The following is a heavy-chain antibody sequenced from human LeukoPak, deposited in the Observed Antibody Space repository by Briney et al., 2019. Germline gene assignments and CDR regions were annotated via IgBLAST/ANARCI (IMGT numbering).Heavy chain of an antibody. D-gene: IGHD2-2*01. V-gene: IGHV3-30*03. J-gene: IGHJ4*02. CDR2: ISYDGSNK. Sequence: GGSLRLSCVASGFTFSSYGMHWVRQAPGKGLEWVAVISYDGSNKYYADSVKGRFTISRDNSKNTLYLQMNSLRAEDTAVYYCARELDCSSTSCNFDYWGQGTLVTVSS. CDR1: GFTFSSYG. CDR3: ARELDCSSTSCNFDY.